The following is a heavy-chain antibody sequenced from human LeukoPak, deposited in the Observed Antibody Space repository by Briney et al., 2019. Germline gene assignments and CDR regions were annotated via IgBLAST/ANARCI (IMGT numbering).Heavy chain of an antibody. V-gene: IGHV3-23*01. CDR1: GFTFSSYA. J-gene: IGHJ5*02. CDR3: AKDMWFDP. CDR2: ISGSGVTT. Sequence: PGASLRLSCAASGFTFSSYAMSWVRQAPGKGLEWVSSISGSGVTTYYADPVKGRFTISRDNSKNTLYLQMNSLRVDDTAIYYCAKDMWFDPWGQGTLVTVSS.